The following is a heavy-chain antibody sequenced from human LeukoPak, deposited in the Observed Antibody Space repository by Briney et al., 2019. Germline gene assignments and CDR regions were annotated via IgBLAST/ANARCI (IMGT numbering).Heavy chain of an antibody. CDR3: ARYFYDSSGSSSDAFDI. J-gene: IGHJ3*02. D-gene: IGHD3-22*01. V-gene: IGHV1-2*02. CDR1: GYTFTVYY. Sequence: ASVRVSSKTSGYTFTVYYMHWVRQAPGQGLEWMGWINPNSGGTNYAQRFQGRVTMTRDTSMSTAYMELSRLRSDDSAVYYCARYFYDSSGSSSDAFDIWGQGTMVTVSS. CDR2: INPNSGGT.